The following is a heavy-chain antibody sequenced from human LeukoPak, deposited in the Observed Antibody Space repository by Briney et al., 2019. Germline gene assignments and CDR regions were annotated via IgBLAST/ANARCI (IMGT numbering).Heavy chain of an antibody. CDR3: AKGYGFGTDH. D-gene: IGHD3-3*01. J-gene: IGHJ4*02. Sequence: GGSLRLSCAASGFTFSTYGMHWVRQAPGKGLEWVAFIRYDGSKQYYVDSVKGRFTVSRDNSKNTLYLQMSSLRPEDTAVYYCAKGYGFGTDHWGQGTLVTVSS. V-gene: IGHV3-30*02. CDR1: GFTFSTYG. CDR2: IRYDGSKQ.